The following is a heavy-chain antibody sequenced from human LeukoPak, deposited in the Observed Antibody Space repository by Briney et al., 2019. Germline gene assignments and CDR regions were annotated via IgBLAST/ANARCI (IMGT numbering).Heavy chain of an antibody. Sequence: PGGSLRLSCAASGFTFSSSGMHWVRQAPGKGLEWVAFIRYDGSNEYYADSVKGRFTISRDNSKNTLYLQMNSLRAEDTAVYYRAKGFRGVILLDYWGQGTLVTVSS. V-gene: IGHV3-30*02. J-gene: IGHJ4*02. CDR3: AKGFRGVILLDY. CDR1: GFTFSSSG. CDR2: IRYDGSNE. D-gene: IGHD3-10*01.